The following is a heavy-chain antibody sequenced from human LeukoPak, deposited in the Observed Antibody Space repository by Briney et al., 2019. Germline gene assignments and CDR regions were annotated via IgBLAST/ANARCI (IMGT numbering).Heavy chain of an antibody. V-gene: IGHV4-59*01. D-gene: IGHD6-19*01. J-gene: IGHJ5*02. CDR3: ARDPAVAGSNWFDP. CDR1: GGSISSYY. CDR2: ICYSGST. Sequence: PSETLSLTCTVSGGSISSYYWSWIRQPPGKGLEWIGYICYSGSTNYNPSLKSRVTISVDTSKNQFSLKLSSVTAADTAVYYCARDPAVAGSNWFDPWGQGTLVTVSS.